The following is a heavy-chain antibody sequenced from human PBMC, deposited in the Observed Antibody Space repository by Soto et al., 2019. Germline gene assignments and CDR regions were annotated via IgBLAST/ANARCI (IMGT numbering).Heavy chain of an antibody. CDR3: AKHLWFGESVFDP. CDR1: GFTFSSYG. Sequence: EVQLLESGGGLVQPGGSLRLSGAGTGFTFSSYGMSWGRQAPGKGLEWVSTIRGSAGNANYADSVKGRFTISRDDSTNEVHLQMNSLRPDDTAVYYCAKHLWFGESVFDPWGQGTLVVASS. D-gene: IGHD3-10*01. CDR2: IRGSAGNA. V-gene: IGHV3-23*01. J-gene: IGHJ5*02.